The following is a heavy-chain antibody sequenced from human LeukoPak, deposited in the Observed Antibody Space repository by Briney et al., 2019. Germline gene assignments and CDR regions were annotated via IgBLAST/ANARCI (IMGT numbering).Heavy chain of an antibody. CDR2: ITGSGDTT. D-gene: IGHD3-22*01. J-gene: IGHJ1*01. V-gene: IGHV3-23*01. CDR3: AKEVIGHGDFLN. Sequence: GGSLRLSCAASGFTFSTSAMTWVRQARGKGLEWVSVITGSGDTTFYADSVKGRFTISRDNSKNTLYLQMNSLRAEDTAIYYCAKEVIGHGDFLNWGQGTLVTVSS. CDR1: GFTFSTSA.